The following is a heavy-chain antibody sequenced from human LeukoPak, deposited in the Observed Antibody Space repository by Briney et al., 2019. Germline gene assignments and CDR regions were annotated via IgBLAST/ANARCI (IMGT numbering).Heavy chain of an antibody. CDR1: GGSISSSSYY. CDR2: IYHSGST. J-gene: IGHJ4*02. D-gene: IGHD3-3*01. Sequence: SETLSLTCTVSGGSISSSSYYWGWIRQPPGKGLEWIGSIYHSGSTYYNPSLKSRVTISVDTSKNQFSLKVSPVTAADTAVYYCARRFMTIPYFDYWGQGTLVTVSS. V-gene: IGHV4-39*07. CDR3: ARRFMTIPYFDY.